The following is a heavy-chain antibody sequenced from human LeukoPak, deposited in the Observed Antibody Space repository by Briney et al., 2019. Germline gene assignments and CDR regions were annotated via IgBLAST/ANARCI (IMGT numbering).Heavy chain of an antibody. CDR3: ARDRWEGYDILTGNFYHYGMDV. Sequence: KPSETLSLTCTVSGGSISTYYWTWIRQPPGKGLEWIGHVYYTGSTDYNPSLKSRVTISVGTSKNQFSLNLTSVTAADTAVYYCARDRWEGYDILTGNFYHYGMDVWGQGTTVTVSS. D-gene: IGHD3-9*01. CDR1: GGSISTYY. CDR2: VYYTGST. V-gene: IGHV4-59*01. J-gene: IGHJ6*02.